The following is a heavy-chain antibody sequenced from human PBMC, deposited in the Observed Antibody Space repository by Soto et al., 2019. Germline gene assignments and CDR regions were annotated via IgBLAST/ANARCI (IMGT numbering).Heavy chain of an antibody. CDR2: IYYSGST. CDR1: GGSVSSGSYY. D-gene: IGHD2-21*02. Sequence: TLSLTCTVSGGSVSSGSYYWSWIRQPPGKGLEWIGYIYYSGSTNYNPSLKSRVTISVDTSKNQFSLKLSSVTAADTAVYYCARMAYCGGDCQASFFDYWGQGTLVTVSS. J-gene: IGHJ4*02. V-gene: IGHV4-61*01. CDR3: ARMAYCGGDCQASFFDY.